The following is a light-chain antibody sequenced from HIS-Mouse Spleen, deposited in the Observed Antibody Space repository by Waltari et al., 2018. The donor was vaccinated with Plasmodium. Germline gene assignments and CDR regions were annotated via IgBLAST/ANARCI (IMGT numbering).Light chain of an antibody. V-gene: IGKV1D-8*02. J-gene: IGKJ2*01. CDR3: QQYYSFPYT. CDR1: QGISSY. CDR2: AAS. Sequence: AIWLTHSPSLPSPSTRDKVPISCRMRQGISSYLAWYQQKPGKAPQLLIYAASTLQSGVPSRFSGSGSGTEFTLTISCLQSEDFATYYCQQYYSFPYTFGQGTKLEIK.